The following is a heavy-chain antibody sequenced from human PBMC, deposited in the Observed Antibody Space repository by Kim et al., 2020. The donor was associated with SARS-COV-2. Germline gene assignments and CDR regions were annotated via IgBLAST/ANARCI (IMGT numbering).Heavy chain of an antibody. V-gene: IGHV3-23*01. CDR3: AKVSGSWYFPPQQFDY. CDR2: ISGSGGST. Sequence: GGSLRLSCAASGFTFSSYAMSWVRQAPGKGLEWVSAISGSGGSTYYADSVKGRFTISRDNSKNTLYLQMNSLRAEDTAVYYCAKVSGSWYFPPQQFDYWGQGTLVTVSS. CDR1: GFTFSSYA. J-gene: IGHJ4*02. D-gene: IGHD3-10*01.